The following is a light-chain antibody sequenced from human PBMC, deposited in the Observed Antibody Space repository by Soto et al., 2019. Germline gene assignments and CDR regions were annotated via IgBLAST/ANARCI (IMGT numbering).Light chain of an antibody. CDR3: QQFGNSVYT. CDR2: SAS. Sequence: EIVLTQSPGTLSLSPGERATLSCRASQSVSSNYLAWYQQKPGQAPGLLVYSASTRATGVPDRFSGSGSGTDCTLTISRLEPEDFAVYYCQQFGNSVYTFGQGTNLEMK. CDR1: QSVSSNY. V-gene: IGKV3-20*01. J-gene: IGKJ2*01.